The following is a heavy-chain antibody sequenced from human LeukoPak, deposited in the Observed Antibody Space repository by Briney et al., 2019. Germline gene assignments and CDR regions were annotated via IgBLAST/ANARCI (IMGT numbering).Heavy chain of an antibody. V-gene: IGHV1-18*01. D-gene: IGHD3-3*01. J-gene: IGHJ3*02. CDR3: ARDRSYYDFWSGYAHDAFDI. CDR2: ISAYNGNT. Sequence: ASVKVSCKASGGTFSNYAISWVRQAPGQGLEWMGWISAYNGNTNYAQKLQGRVTMTTDTSTSTAYMELRSLRSDDTAVYYCARDRSYYDFWSGYAHDAFDIWGQGTMVTVSS. CDR1: GGTFSNYA.